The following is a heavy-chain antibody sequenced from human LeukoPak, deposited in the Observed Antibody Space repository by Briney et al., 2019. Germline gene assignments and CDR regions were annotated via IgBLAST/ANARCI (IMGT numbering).Heavy chain of an antibody. Sequence: PGGSLRLSCTASGFTFGDYAMSWVRQAPGKGLEWAGFIRSKAYGGTTEYAASVKGRFTISRDDSKSVAYLQMNSLKTEDTAVYYCTRGEEQQLAFDYWGQGTLVTVSS. CDR2: IRSKAYGGTT. J-gene: IGHJ4*02. V-gene: IGHV3-49*04. CDR3: TRGEEQQLAFDY. D-gene: IGHD6-13*01. CDR1: GFTFGDYA.